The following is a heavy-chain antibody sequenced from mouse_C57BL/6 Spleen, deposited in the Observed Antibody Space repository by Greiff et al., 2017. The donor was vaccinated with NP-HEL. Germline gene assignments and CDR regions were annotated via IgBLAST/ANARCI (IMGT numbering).Heavy chain of an antibody. CDR1: GYSFTDYN. V-gene: IGHV1-39*01. CDR3: ARRDGSSPFDY. CDR2: INPNYGTT. D-gene: IGHD1-1*01. J-gene: IGHJ2*01. Sequence: EVQLQQSGPGLVKPGASVKISCKASGYSFTDYNMNWVKQSNGKCLEWFGVINPNYGTTSYNQKFKGKATLTLNQSCSTAYMQLNSLTSEESAVYYCARRDGSSPFDYWGQGTTLTVSS.